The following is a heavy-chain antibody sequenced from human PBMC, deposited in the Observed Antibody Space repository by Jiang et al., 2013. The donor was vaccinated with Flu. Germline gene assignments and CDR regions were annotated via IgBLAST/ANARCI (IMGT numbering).Heavy chain of an antibody. CDR3: AAASYGSGSYYYYYYYGMDV. Sequence: QLVESGPEVKKPGTSVKVSCKASGFTFTSSAMQWVRQARGQRLEWIGWIVVGSGNTNYAQKFQERVTITRDMSTSTAYMELSSLRSEDTAVYYCAAASYGSGSYYYYYYYGMDVWGQGTTVTVSS. CDR1: GFTFTSSA. CDR2: IVVGSGNT. V-gene: IGHV1-58*02. D-gene: IGHD3-10*01. J-gene: IGHJ6*02.